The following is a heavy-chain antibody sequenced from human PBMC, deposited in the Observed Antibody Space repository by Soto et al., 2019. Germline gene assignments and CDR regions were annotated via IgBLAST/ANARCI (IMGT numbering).Heavy chain of an antibody. D-gene: IGHD2-21*02. J-gene: IGHJ4*02. CDR1: GYTFTAYY. Sequence: QAQLVQSGAEVKKPGASVKVSCEASGYTFTAYYMHWVRQAPGQGLEWMGWINPTSGDTKYENKFRGRVTMTRDTSITTVYMELKMLTSDDTAVYYCARQLAYCGGDCFTEPVDYWGQGTLVTVSS. V-gene: IGHV1-2*07. CDR2: INPTSGDT. CDR3: ARQLAYCGGDCFTEPVDY.